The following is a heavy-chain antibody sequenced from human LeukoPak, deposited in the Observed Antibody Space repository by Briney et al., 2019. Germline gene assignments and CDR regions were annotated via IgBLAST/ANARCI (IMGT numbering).Heavy chain of an antibody. V-gene: IGHV1-18*01. CDR1: GYTFTSYG. CDR2: ISAYNGNT. Sequence: ASVKVSCKASGYTFTSYGISWVRQAPGQGLEWMGWISAYNGNTNYAQKLQGRVTMTTDTSTSTAYMELRSLRSDDTAVYYCARGPRSTYGSGRPIDYWGQGTLVTVSS. D-gene: IGHD3-10*01. J-gene: IGHJ4*02. CDR3: ARGPRSTYGSGRPIDY.